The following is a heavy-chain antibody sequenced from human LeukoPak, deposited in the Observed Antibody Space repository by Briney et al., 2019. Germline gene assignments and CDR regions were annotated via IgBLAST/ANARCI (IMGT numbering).Heavy chain of an antibody. CDR1: GFTFSDYY. V-gene: IGHV3-11*01. Sequence: GGSLRLSCAASGFTFSDYYMSWIRQAPGKGLEWVSYISSSGSTIYYADSVKGRFTISRDNAKNSLYPQMNSLRAEDTAVYYCARGYGSGSYYNPFDYWGQGTLVTVSS. J-gene: IGHJ4*02. D-gene: IGHD3-10*01. CDR2: ISSSGSTI. CDR3: ARGYGSGSYYNPFDY.